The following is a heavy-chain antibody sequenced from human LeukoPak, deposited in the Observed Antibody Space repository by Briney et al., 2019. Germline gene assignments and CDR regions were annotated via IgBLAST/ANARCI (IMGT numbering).Heavy chain of an antibody. CDR3: ARRGTITWALDY. D-gene: IGHD5-24*01. CDR2: IYSGGST. J-gene: IGHJ4*02. Sequence: GGSLRLSCAASEFSVGSNYMTWVRQAPGKGLEWVSLIYSGGSTYYADSVKGRFTISRDNSKNTLYLQMNSLRAEDTAVYYCARRGTITWALDYWGQGTLVTVSS. V-gene: IGHV3-66*04. CDR1: EFSVGSNY.